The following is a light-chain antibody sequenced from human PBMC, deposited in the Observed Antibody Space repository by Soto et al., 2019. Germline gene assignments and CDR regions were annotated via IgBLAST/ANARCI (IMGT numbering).Light chain of an antibody. CDR3: SSYTTISTRV. CDR1: SSDVGGHNY. CDR2: DVN. V-gene: IGLV2-14*01. Sequence: QSALTQPASVSGSPGQSITISCTGSSSDVGGHNYVSWYQQYPGKAPKLMIYDVNNRPSGVSNRFSGSKSDNTASLTISGLQAEDEADYYCSSYTTISTRVFGTGTKLTVL. J-gene: IGLJ1*01.